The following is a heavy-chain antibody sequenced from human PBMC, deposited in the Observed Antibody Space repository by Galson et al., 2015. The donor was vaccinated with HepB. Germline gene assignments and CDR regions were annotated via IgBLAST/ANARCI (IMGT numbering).Heavy chain of an antibody. CDR1: GFTFSSYG. J-gene: IGHJ4*02. D-gene: IGHD2-2*01. V-gene: IGHV3-30*18. CDR2: ISYDGSNK. Sequence: SLRLSCAASGFTFSSYGMHWVRQAPGKGLEWVAVISYDGSNKYYADSVKGRFTISRDNSKNTLYLQMNSLRAEDTAVYYCANALYQLLWGLAAWGQGTLVTVSS. CDR3: ANALYQLLWGLAA.